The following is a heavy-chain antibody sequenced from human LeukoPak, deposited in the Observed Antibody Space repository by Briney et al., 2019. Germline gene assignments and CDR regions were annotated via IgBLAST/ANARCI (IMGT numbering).Heavy chain of an antibody. CDR2: IIPIFGTA. V-gene: IGHV1-69*13. D-gene: IGHD2-2*02. Sequence: ASVKVSCKASGGTFSSYAISWVRQAPGQGLEWMGGIIPIFGTANYAQKFQGRVTITADESTSTAYMELSSLRSEDTAVYYCARGEVVVVPAAISPYYYYYGMDVWGQGTTVTVSS. CDR1: GGTFSSYA. CDR3: ARGEVVVVPAAISPYYYYYGMDV. J-gene: IGHJ6*02.